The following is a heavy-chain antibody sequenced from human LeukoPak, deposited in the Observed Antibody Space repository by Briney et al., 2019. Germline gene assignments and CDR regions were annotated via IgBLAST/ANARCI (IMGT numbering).Heavy chain of an antibody. D-gene: IGHD6-6*01. Sequence: GGSLRLSCAASGFTFSDYYMSWVRQAPGKGLEWVSVIYSGGSTYYADSVKGRFTISRDNSKNMLYLQMNSLRAEDTAVYYCARDRRDFLYYFDYWGQGTLVTVSS. CDR3: ARDRRDFLYYFDY. J-gene: IGHJ4*02. CDR1: GFTFSDYY. V-gene: IGHV3-66*01. CDR2: IYSGGST.